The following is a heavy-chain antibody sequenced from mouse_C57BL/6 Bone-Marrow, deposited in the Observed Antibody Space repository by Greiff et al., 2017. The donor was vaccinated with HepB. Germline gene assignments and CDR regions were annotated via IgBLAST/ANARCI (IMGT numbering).Heavy chain of an antibody. V-gene: IGHV1-55*01. CDR3: ARGPTTVVVDY. CDR2: IYPGSGST. CDR1: GYTFTSYW. Sequence: VKLQQPGAELVMPGASVKLSCKASGYTFTSYWMHWVKQRPGQGLEWIGDIYPGSGSTNYNEKFKSKATLTVDTSSSTAYMQLSSLTSEDSAVYYCARGPTTVVVDYWGQGTTLTVSS. J-gene: IGHJ2*01. D-gene: IGHD1-1*01.